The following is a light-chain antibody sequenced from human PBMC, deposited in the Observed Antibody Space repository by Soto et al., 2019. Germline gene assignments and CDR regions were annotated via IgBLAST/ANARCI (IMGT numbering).Light chain of an antibody. CDR3: QQYNSYSQT. CDR1: QSISVW. V-gene: IGKV1-5*03. Sequence: DIQMTQSPSTLSASVGDRVTITCRASQSISVWLAWYQQKAGKAPNLLIYKASRLESGVPSRFSGSGSETEFTLTISGLQPGDSATYYCQQYNSYSQTCGQGTKVEVK. J-gene: IGKJ1*01. CDR2: KAS.